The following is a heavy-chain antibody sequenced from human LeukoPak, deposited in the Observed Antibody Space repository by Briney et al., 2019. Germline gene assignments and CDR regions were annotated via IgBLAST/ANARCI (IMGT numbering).Heavy chain of an antibody. Sequence: PSETLSLTCAVSGGSISSGGYSWSWIRQPPGKGLEWIGYIYHSGSTYYNPSLKSRVTISVDRSENQFSLKLSSVTAADTAVYYCARGPPRGYFQHWGQGTLVTVSS. J-gene: IGHJ1*01. CDR1: GGSISSGGYS. V-gene: IGHV4-30-2*01. D-gene: IGHD3-16*01. CDR2: IYHSGST. CDR3: ARGPPRGYFQH.